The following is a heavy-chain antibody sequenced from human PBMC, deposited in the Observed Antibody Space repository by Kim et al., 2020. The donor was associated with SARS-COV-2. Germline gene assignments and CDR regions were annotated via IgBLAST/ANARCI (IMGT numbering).Heavy chain of an antibody. V-gene: IGHV3-23*01. D-gene: IGHD3-10*01. CDR3: AKGVWFGELGSLDY. Sequence: GGSLRLSCAASGFTFSNYAMSWVRQAPGKGLEWVSAISGNGGSAYYADSVKGRFTISRDNSKNTLYLQMNSLRAEDTAVYYCAKGVWFGELGSLDYWGQGTLVTVSS. J-gene: IGHJ4*02. CDR1: GFTFSNYA. CDR2: ISGNGGSA.